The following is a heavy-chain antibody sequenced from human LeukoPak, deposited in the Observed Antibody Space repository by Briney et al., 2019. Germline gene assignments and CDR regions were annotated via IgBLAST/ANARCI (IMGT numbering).Heavy chain of an antibody. D-gene: IGHD4-23*01. V-gene: IGHV5-51*01. Sequence: NHGESLKTSCKGSGYSFTSYWIGWVRQMPGKGLEWMGIIYPGDSDTRYSPSFQGQVTISADKSISTAYLQWSSLKASDTAMYYCATTVVTPGFDYWGQGTLVTVSS. CDR3: ATTVVTPGFDY. J-gene: IGHJ4*02. CDR1: GYSFTSYW. CDR2: IYPGDSDT.